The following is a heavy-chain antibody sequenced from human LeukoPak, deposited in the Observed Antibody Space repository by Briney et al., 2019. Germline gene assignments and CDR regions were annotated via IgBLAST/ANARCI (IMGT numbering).Heavy chain of an antibody. D-gene: IGHD5-24*01. CDR1: GGSFSGYH. CDR3: ARGLLRDGYIYNWFDP. V-gene: IGHV4-34*01. Sequence: SETLSLTCAVYGGSFSGYHWSWIRQPPGKGLEWIGEINHSGSTNYNPSLKSRVTISVDTSKNQFSLKLSSVTAADTAVYYCARGLLRDGYIYNWFDPWGQGTLVTVSS. CDR2: INHSGST. J-gene: IGHJ5*02.